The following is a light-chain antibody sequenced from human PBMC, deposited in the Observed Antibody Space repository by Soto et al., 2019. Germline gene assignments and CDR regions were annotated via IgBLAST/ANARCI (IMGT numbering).Light chain of an antibody. CDR2: EVS. Sequence: QSVVTRPASVSGSPGQSITISCTGTSSDVGSYNLVSWYQQHPGKAPKLMIYEVSKRPSGVSNRFSGSKSGNTASLTISGLQAEDEADYYCCSYAGSSTSLYVFGTGTKVTVL. CDR1: SSDVGSYNL. CDR3: CSYAGSSTSLYV. V-gene: IGLV2-23*02. J-gene: IGLJ1*01.